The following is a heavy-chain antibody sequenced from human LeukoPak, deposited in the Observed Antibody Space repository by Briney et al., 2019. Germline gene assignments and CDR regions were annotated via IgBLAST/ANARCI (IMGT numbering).Heavy chain of an antibody. D-gene: IGHD6-6*01. CDR1: GDSVSSNRAS. CDR2: TYYRSKWSN. Sequence: SQTLSLTCAVSGDSVSSNRASWNWIRQSPSGGLEWLGRTYYRSKWSNDYADSVKSRITISPDPSKNEFPLQLNSVTPEDTAVYYCARDPDSSYEWGPFDSWGQGTLVTVSS. V-gene: IGHV6-1*01. J-gene: IGHJ5*01. CDR3: ARDPDSSYEWGPFDS.